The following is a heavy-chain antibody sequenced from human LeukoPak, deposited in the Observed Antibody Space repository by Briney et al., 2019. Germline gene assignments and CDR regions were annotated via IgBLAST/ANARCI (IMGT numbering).Heavy chain of an antibody. CDR2: NNPNSGGT. Sequence: ASVKVSCKASGYTFTGYYMHWVRQAPGQGLEWMGSNNPNSGGTNYAQKFQGRVTMTRDTSISTAYMELSRLRSDDTAVYYCARAAFRGYSYGYFDYWGQGTLVTVSS. J-gene: IGHJ4*02. V-gene: IGHV1-2*02. D-gene: IGHD5-18*01. CDR3: ARAAFRGYSYGYFDY. CDR1: GYTFTGYY.